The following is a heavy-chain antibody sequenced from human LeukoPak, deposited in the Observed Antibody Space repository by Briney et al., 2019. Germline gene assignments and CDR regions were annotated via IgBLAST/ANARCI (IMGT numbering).Heavy chain of an antibody. CDR3: ARDNGWSADF. CDR2: IKQDGSAK. Sequence: SWIRQAPGKGLEWVANIKQDGSAKPYVDSVKGRFTISRDNAKNSLFLQMNSLRAEDTAVYYCARDNGWSADFXXXXTXVTVSS. J-gene: IGHJ4*01. D-gene: IGHD2-15*01. V-gene: IGHV3-7*03.